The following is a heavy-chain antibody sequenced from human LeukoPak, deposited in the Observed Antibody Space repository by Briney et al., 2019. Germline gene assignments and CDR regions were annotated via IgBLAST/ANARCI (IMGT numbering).Heavy chain of an antibody. V-gene: IGHV3-23*01. CDR1: GYTFSIYD. D-gene: IGHD6-19*01. Sequence: GGSLRLSCAASGYTFSIYDMNWVRQAPGKGLEWVSGISASGGSTFYAESVKGRFTISRHNSKNTLFLQMDNLRDEDTALYYCTKHLSGSGQYLQHWGQGTLVTVSS. J-gene: IGHJ1*01. CDR2: ISASGGST. CDR3: TKHLSGSGQYLQH.